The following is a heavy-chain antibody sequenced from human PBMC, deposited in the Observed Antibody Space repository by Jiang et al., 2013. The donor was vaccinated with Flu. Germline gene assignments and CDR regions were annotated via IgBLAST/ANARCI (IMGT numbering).Heavy chain of an antibody. CDR1: GYTFTSYY. D-gene: IGHD5-24*01. J-gene: IGHJ6*02. V-gene: IGHV1-46*03. CDR2: INPSGGST. Sequence: GAEVKKPGASVKVSCKASGYTFTSYYMHWVRQAPGQGLEWMGIINPSGGSTSYAQKFQGRVTMTRDTSTSTVYMELSSLRSEDTAVYYCASLEMAYYYGMDVWGQGTTVTVSS. CDR3: ASLEMAYYYGMDV.